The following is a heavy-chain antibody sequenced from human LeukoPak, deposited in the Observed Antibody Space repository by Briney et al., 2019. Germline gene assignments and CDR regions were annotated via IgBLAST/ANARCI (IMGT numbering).Heavy chain of an antibody. CDR3: ARVPPKYDYVWGSYRYYYYYMDV. V-gene: IGHV4-61*02. CDR1: GTSIRSGTYY. J-gene: IGHJ6*03. CDR2: VSSTGDT. D-gene: IGHD3-16*02. Sequence: PSETLPLTCSVSGTSIRSGTYYWGWIRQPAGKGLEWIGRVSSTGDTKYSPSLQGRITISVDTSKNQISLKLTSVTAADTAVYYCARVPPKYDYVWGSYRYYYYYMDVWGKGTTVTISS.